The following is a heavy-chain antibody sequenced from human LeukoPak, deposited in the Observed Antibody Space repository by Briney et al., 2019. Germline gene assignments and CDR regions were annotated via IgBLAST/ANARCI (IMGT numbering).Heavy chain of an antibody. D-gene: IGHD6-6*01. CDR2: IKQDGSEK. CDR3: ASGGNSSWDY. V-gene: IGHV3-7*01. Sequence: GGSLRLSCAASGLIFSNYWMSWVRQAPGKGLEWVANIKQDGSEKYYVDSLKGRFTISRDNAKNSLYLQMNSLRVEDTAVYYCASGGNSSWDYWGQGALVTVSS. J-gene: IGHJ4*02. CDR1: GLIFSNYW.